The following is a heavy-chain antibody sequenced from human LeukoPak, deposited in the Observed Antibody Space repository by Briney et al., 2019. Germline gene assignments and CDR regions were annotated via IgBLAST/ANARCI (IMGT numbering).Heavy chain of an antibody. CDR1: GFTLSNYV. CDR2: ISDSGIST. D-gene: IGHD5-12*01. J-gene: IGHJ6*03. V-gene: IGHV3-23*01. Sequence: PGGSLRLSCAASGFTLSNYVMGWVRQAPGKGLEWVSSISDSGISTYYADSVKGRFTISRDDSKNTLYLQMNSLRAEDTAVYYCARPESGYDGPYYYYMDVWGKGTTVTVSS. CDR3: ARPESGYDGPYYYYMDV.